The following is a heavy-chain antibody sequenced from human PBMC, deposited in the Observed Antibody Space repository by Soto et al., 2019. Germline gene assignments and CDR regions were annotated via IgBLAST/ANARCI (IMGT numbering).Heavy chain of an antibody. CDR1: GDSITNDRW. CDR3: TANGYYSLDY. Sequence: QVQLQESGPGLVKPSGTLSLTCSVSGDSITNDRWWSWVRQSPGKGLEWLGEIYHSGRTNYNPSLKSRVIISVDKSKNNFSLTLSSVTAADTAVYYCTANGYYSLDYWGQGSLVTVSS. CDR2: IYHSGRT. D-gene: IGHD5-12*01. V-gene: IGHV4-4*02. J-gene: IGHJ4*02.